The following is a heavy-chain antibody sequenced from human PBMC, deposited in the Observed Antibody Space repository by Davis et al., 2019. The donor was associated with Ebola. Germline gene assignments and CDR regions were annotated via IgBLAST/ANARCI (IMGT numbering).Heavy chain of an antibody. V-gene: IGHV3-23*01. CDR2: ISGSGGNT. Sequence: GESLKISCAGSGFTFNSYWMTWVRQAPGKGLGWVSAISGSGGNTYYADSVKGRFTISRDNSKNTLFLQMNSLRAEDTAVYYCAKGDCSGGICYPDYWGQGTLVTVSS. D-gene: IGHD2-15*01. CDR3: AKGDCSGGICYPDY. J-gene: IGHJ4*02. CDR1: GFTFNSYW.